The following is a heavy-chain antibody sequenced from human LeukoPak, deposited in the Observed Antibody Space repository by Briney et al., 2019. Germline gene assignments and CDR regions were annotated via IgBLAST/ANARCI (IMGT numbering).Heavy chain of an antibody. D-gene: IGHD5-18*01. V-gene: IGHV2-5*02. CDR2: IYWDDDK. J-gene: IGHJ4*02. CDR3: AHKDTAMVFDY. CDR1: GGSLSTRGVG. Sequence: SGPTLVKPSQTLTLTITFSGGSLSTRGVGVGWIRHPPGKALEWLALIYWDDDKRYSPSLKSRLTITKDTSKNQVLLTMTNLDPVDTATYYCAHKDTAMVFDYWGQGTLVPVSS.